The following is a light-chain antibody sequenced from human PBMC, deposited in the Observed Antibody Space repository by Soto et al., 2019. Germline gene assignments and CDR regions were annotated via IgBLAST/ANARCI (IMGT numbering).Light chain of an antibody. CDR1: VGPYNY. V-gene: IGLV2-14*01. CDR2: EAT. Sequence: QSVLTQPASVSGSPGQSITISCTDVGPYNYVSWYQHYPGKAPKLIIYEATLRPSEVSHRFSGSKSGNTASLTISGLRDEDEADYYCTSFTTNDNGLFGTGTKVNVL. J-gene: IGLJ1*01. CDR3: TSFTTNDNGL.